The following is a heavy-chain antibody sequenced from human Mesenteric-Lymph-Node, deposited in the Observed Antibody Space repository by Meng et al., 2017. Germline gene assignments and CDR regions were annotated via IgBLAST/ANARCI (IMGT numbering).Heavy chain of an antibody. Sequence: GESLKISCTASGFTFGDYAMSWVRQAPGKGLEWVGFIRSKAYGGTTEYAASVKGRFTISSDDSKSIAYLQMNSLKTEDTAVYYCTRPPGDYGDYGYFDYWGQGTLVTVSS. V-gene: IGHV3-49*04. CDR3: TRPPGDYGDYGYFDY. CDR1: GFTFGDYA. D-gene: IGHD4-17*01. J-gene: IGHJ4*02. CDR2: IRSKAYGGTT.